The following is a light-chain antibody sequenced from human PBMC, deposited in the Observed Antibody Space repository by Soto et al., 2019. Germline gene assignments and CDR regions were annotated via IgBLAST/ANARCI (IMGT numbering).Light chain of an antibody. J-gene: IGKJ2*01. CDR3: QQYDNYSGT. Sequence: DIQMTQSPSTLSASVGDRVTITCRASQTINNWLAWYQQKPGKAPKLLIYKVSNLESGVTSRFSGSGSGTEFTLTVSSLQPDDFAVYYCQQYDNYSGTFGQGTKLEI. CDR2: KVS. V-gene: IGKV1-5*03. CDR1: QTINNW.